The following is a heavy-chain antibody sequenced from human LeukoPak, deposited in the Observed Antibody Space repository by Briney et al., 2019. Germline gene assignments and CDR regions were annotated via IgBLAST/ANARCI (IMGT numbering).Heavy chain of an antibody. D-gene: IGHD4-17*01. CDR1: GFTFSSYS. Sequence: GGSLRLSCAASGFTFSSYSMNWVRQAPGKGLEWVSYISSSSTIYYADSVKGRFTISRDNAKNSLYLQMNSLRAEDTAVYYCARPNDYGADFDYWGQGTLVTVSS. CDR3: ARPNDYGADFDY. V-gene: IGHV3-48*04. CDR2: ISSSSTI. J-gene: IGHJ4*02.